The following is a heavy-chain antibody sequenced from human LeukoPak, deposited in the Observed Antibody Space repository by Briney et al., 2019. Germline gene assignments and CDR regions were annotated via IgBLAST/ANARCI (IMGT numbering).Heavy chain of an antibody. D-gene: IGHD1-7*01. CDR2: IRSKAYGETT. Sequence: GGSLRLSCLASGFSFGDYAMNWARQAPGKGLEWVGFIRSKAYGETTEYAPSMKGRFTISRDDSKGIAYLQMNGLQTDDTAVYYCTKSWNYAWDYWGQGTLVTVSS. CDR1: GFSFGDYA. V-gene: IGHV3-49*04. J-gene: IGHJ4*02. CDR3: TKSWNYAWDY.